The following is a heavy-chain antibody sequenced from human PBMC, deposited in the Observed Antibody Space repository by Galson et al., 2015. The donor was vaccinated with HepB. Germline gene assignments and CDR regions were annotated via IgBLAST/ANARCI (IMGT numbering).Heavy chain of an antibody. V-gene: IGHV4-34*01. CDR2: INHSGST. J-gene: IGHJ5*02. CDR3: ARGRPRVVVAGTRWFDP. D-gene: IGHD2-15*01. Sequence: SETLSLTCAVYGGSFSGSYWSWIRQPPGKGLEWIGEINHSGSTNYNPSLKSRVTISVDTSKNQFSLKLSSVTAADMAVYYCARGRPRVVVAGTRWFDPWGQGTLVTVSS. CDR1: GGSFSGSY.